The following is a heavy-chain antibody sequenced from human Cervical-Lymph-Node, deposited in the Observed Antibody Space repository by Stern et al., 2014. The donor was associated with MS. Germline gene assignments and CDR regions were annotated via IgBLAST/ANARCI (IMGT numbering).Heavy chain of an antibody. CDR1: GGSISSGGYS. CDR2: IYHSGST. J-gene: IGHJ3*02. D-gene: IGHD4-17*01. CDR3: ARSSTVTPNAFDI. Sequence: QLQLQEYGSGLVKPSQTLSLTCAVSGGSISSGGYSWSWIRQPPGKGLEWIGYIYHSGSTYYNPSLKSRVTISVDRSKNQFSLKLSSVTAADTAVYYCARSSTVTPNAFDIWGQGTMVTVSS. V-gene: IGHV4-30-2*01.